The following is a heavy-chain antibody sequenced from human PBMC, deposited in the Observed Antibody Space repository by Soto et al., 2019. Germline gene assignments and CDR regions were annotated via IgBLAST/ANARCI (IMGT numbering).Heavy chain of an antibody. D-gene: IGHD3-3*01. J-gene: IGHJ4*02. CDR3: AIGLRVPDTDRAFDY. CDR1: GYTFTGFY. V-gene: IGHV1-2*06. CDR2: INPDSGDT. Sequence: ASVKVSCKASGYTFTGFYMHWVRQAPGQGLEWMGRINPDSGDTDHAEKFQGRVTMTRDTSISTAYMELTRLTSDDTAVYHCAIGLRVPDTDRAFDYWGQATPVTVST.